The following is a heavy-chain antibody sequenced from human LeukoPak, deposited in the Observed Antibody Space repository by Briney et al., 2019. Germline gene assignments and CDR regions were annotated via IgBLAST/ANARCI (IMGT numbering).Heavy chain of an antibody. CDR1: GFTFSSYS. D-gene: IGHD3-22*01. CDR3: ARATFYYGSSGYYY. CDR2: ISGSSNYI. V-gene: IGHV3-21*01. J-gene: IGHJ4*02. Sequence: GGSLRLSCAASGFTFSSYSMNWVRQAPGKGLEWVSSISGSSNYIYYADSVKGRFTISRDNAKSSLYLQMNSLRAEDTAVYYCARATFYYGSSGYYYWGQGTLATVSS.